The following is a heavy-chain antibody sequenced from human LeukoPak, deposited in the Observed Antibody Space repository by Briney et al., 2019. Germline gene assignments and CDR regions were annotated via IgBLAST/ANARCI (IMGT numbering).Heavy chain of an antibody. V-gene: IGHV4-34*01. CDR2: INHSGST. J-gene: IGHJ3*02. Sequence: SETLSLTCAVCGGSFSGYYWSWIRQPPGKGLEWIGEINHSGSTNYNPSLKSRVTISVDTSKNQFSLKLSSVTAADTAVYYCAIPTTASSGPDSDAFDIWGQGTMVTVSS. D-gene: IGHD6-19*01. CDR1: GGSFSGYY. CDR3: AIPTTASSGPDSDAFDI.